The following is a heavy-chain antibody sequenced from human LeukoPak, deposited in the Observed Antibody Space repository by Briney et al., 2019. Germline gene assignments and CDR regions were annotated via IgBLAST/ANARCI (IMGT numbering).Heavy chain of an antibody. J-gene: IGHJ5*02. CDR2: TYYRSKWYN. Sequence: SQTLSLTCAISGGSVSSNSAAWNWIRQSPSRGLEWLGRTYYRSKWYNDYAVSVKSRITINPDTSKNQFSLQLNSVTPEDTAVYYCARDQGNRGLNWFDPWGQGTLVTVSS. D-gene: IGHD2/OR15-2a*01. CDR1: GGSVSSNSAA. CDR3: ARDQGNRGLNWFDP. V-gene: IGHV6-1*01.